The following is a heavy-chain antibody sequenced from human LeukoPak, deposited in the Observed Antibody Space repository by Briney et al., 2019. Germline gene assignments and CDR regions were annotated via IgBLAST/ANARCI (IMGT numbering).Heavy chain of an antibody. CDR1: GFTFSSHS. Sequence: GFLRLSCAASGFTFSSHSMNWFRQAPGKGLEWGSSICSSRSYIYYADSVKGRFTISRDNAKNSLYLQMNSLRAEDTAVYYCARDGVVPAAITWGYYYYYGMDVWGQGTTVTVSS. CDR3: ARDGVVPAAITWGYYYYYGMDV. J-gene: IGHJ6*02. V-gene: IGHV3-21*01. D-gene: IGHD2-2*02. CDR2: ICSSRSYI.